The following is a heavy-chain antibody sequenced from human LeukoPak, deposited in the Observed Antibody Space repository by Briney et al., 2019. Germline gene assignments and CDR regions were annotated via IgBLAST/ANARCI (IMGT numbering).Heavy chain of an antibody. D-gene: IGHD3-22*01. Sequence: SETLSLTCAVYGGSFSGYYWSWIRQPPGKGLEWIGEINHSGSTNYNPSLKSRVTISVDTSKNQFSLKLTSVTAADTAVYYCARGLIAYYYDSSGYLPSWGQGTLVTVSS. CDR2: INHSGST. CDR1: GGSFSGYY. CDR3: ARGLIAYYYDSSGYLPS. J-gene: IGHJ5*02. V-gene: IGHV4-34*01.